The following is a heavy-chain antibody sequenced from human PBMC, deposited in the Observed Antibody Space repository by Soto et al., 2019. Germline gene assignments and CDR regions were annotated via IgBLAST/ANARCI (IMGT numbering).Heavy chain of an antibody. CDR1: GGTFSSYA. D-gene: IGHD5-18*01. CDR2: IIPIFGTA. J-gene: IGHJ4*02. V-gene: IGHV1-69*06. CDR3: AICRGYSYAWLDH. Sequence: AVKVSCKASGGTFSSYAISWVRQAPGQGLEWMGGIIPIFGTANYAQKFQGRVTITADKSTSTAYMELSSLRSEDTAVYYCAICRGYSYAWLDHWGQGTLVTVSS.